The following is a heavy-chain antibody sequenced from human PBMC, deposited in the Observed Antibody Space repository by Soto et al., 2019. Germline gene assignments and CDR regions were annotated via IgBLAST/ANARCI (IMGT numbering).Heavy chain of an antibody. V-gene: IGHV1-3*01. Sequence: ASVKVTCKDSGCTFISYALHWVGQATAQRRGWMGWINDGNGNTKYSHKFQGSVTITSDTYASTAYMELSSMRSEDTAVYYSARDAVSDGMDVWGQGTTVTVSS. CDR1: GCTFISYA. CDR2: INDGNGNT. CDR3: ARDAVSDGMDV. J-gene: IGHJ6*02. D-gene: IGHD6-19*01.